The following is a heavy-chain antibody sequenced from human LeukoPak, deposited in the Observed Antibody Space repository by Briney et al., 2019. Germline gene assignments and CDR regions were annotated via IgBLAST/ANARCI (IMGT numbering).Heavy chain of an antibody. V-gene: IGHV3-21*01. Sequence: GGSLRLSCAASGFTFSSYSMNWVRQAPGKGLEWVSSISSSSSYIYYADSVKGRFTISRDNAKNSLYLQMDSLRAEDTAVYYCARESVPGDRVSAFDIWGQGTMVTVSS. D-gene: IGHD7-27*01. CDR3: ARESVPGDRVSAFDI. J-gene: IGHJ3*02. CDR2: ISSSSSYI. CDR1: GFTFSSYS.